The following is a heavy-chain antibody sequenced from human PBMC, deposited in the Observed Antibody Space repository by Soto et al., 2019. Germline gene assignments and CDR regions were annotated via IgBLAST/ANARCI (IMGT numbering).Heavy chain of an antibody. CDR3: AKSQVRMVRGVTPFDY. D-gene: IGHD3-10*01. CDR1: GFTFSSYA. Sequence: PGGSLRLSCAASGFTFSSYAMSWVRQAPGKGLEWVSAISGSGGSTYYADSVKGRFTISRDNSKNTLYLQMNSLRAEDTAVYYCAKSQVRMVRGVTPFDYWGQGTLVTVSS. V-gene: IGHV3-23*01. CDR2: ISGSGGST. J-gene: IGHJ4*02.